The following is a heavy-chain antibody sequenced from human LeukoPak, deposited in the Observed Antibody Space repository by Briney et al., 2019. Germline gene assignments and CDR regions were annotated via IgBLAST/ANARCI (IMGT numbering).Heavy chain of an antibody. CDR3: AKDRGYCSGGSCYSFPTYGMDV. J-gene: IGHJ6*02. CDR1: GFTFDDYA. V-gene: IGHV3-9*01. Sequence: GGSLRLSCAASGFTFDDYAMHWVRQAPGKGLEWVSGISWNSGSMGYADSVKGRFTISRDNAKNSLYLQMNSLRAEDTALYYCAKDRGYCSGGSCYSFPTYGMDVWGQGTTVTVSS. D-gene: IGHD2-15*01. CDR2: ISWNSGSM.